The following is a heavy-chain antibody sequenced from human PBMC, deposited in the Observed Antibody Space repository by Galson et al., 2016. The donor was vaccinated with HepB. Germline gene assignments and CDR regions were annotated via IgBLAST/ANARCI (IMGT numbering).Heavy chain of an antibody. V-gene: IGHV3-48*01. Sequence: SLRLSCAASGFIFSSYSMSWVRQAPGRGLEWIAYISDSSSPIHYRESVKGRFSISRDHAKNSLYLQMNSLRAEDPAVYYCARDPKPHYGSGIFDFWGQGSLVTVSS. CDR3: ARDPKPHYGSGIFDF. D-gene: IGHD3-10*01. CDR1: GFIFSSYS. J-gene: IGHJ4*02. CDR2: ISDSSSPI.